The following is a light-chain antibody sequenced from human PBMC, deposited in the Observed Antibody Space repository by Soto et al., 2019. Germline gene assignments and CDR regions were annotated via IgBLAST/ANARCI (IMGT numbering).Light chain of an antibody. CDR2: DAS. J-gene: IGKJ1*01. V-gene: IGKV3-15*01. CDR1: QSVGSN. Sequence: EVVMTQSPATLSVSPGEGATLSCRASQSVGSNLAWYQQKAGQAPRLLVYDASTRATGIPARFSGSGSGTEFTLTIRGLQSEDFAFYHCQQYNSWPRTFGQGTEVEVK. CDR3: QQYNSWPRT.